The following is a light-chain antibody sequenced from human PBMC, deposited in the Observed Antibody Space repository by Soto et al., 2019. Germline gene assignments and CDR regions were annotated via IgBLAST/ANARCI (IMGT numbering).Light chain of an antibody. CDR3: GTLDSSLSAGL. Sequence: QSLLTQPPSVSAAPGQKVTISCSGSTSNIDSNYVCWYQHLPGTAPKLLIYYNDKRPSGIPDRFSGSKAGTSATLAITGLQTGDEADYYCGTLDSSLSAGLFGGGTKLTVL. CDR2: YND. V-gene: IGLV1-51*01. J-gene: IGLJ2*01. CDR1: TSNIDSNY.